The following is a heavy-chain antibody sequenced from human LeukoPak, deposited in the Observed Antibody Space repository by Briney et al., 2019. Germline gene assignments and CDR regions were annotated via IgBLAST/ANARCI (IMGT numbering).Heavy chain of an antibody. CDR2: IYYSAST. D-gene: IGHD2/OR15-2a*01. CDR3: VRGQEVNNCYGEYYVNAWDKGILYT. V-gene: IGHV4-39*07. Sequence: TLPLTCTVSGGSISSRSYFWRPIRRPPGKGLGINWNIYYSASTYCFPSLNSRGTISLDTSNIQYSLKMSSVHAADKALYYCVRGQEVNNCYGEYYVNAWDKGILYTCGQGILLAVSS. CDR1: GGSISSRSYF. J-gene: IGHJ5*02.